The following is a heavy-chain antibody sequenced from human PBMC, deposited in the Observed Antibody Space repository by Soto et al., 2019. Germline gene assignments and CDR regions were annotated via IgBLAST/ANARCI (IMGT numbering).Heavy chain of an antibody. Sequence: GASVKVSCKASGGTFSSYAISWVRQAPGQGLEWMGGIIPIFGTANYAQKFQGRVTITADESTSTAYMELSSLRSEDTAVYYCETGVLSGYYTPDYCGQGSLVTVSS. V-gene: IGHV1-69*13. CDR1: GGTFSSYA. J-gene: IGHJ4*02. CDR2: IIPIFGTA. CDR3: ETGVLSGYYTPDY. D-gene: IGHD3-3*01.